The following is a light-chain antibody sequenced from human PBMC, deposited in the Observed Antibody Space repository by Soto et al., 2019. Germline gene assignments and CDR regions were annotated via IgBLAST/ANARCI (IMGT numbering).Light chain of an antibody. CDR1: QSISSW. CDR2: DAS. Sequence: DIQMTQSPSTLSASVGDRVTFTCRASQSISSWLAWYQQKPGKAPKLLVYDASSLDSGVPSRFSGRGSGTEITLTFSSLQPDDFATYYCQQYNSYFYTFGQATKPETK. CDR3: QQYNSYFYT. V-gene: IGKV1-5*01. J-gene: IGKJ2*01.